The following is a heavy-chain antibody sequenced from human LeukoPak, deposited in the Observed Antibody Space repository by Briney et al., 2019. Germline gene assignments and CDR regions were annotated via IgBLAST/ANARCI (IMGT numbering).Heavy chain of an antibody. J-gene: IGHJ4*02. V-gene: IGHV1-2*02. CDR2: VNPNSGGT. CDR1: GYTFTGYY. D-gene: IGHD3-3*01. Sequence: ASVKVSCKASGYTFTGYYMHWVRQAPGQGLEWMGWVNPNSGGTNYAQKFQGRVTMTRDTSISTAYMELSRLRSDDTAVYYCARVYDYGFWSGYRHDFDYWGQGTLVTVSS. CDR3: ARVYDYGFWSGYRHDFDY.